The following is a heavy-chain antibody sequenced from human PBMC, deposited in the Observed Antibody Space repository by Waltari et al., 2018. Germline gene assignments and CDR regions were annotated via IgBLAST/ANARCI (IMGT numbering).Heavy chain of an antibody. CDR3: ARHYCSGGSCRTRPFDY. J-gene: IGHJ4*02. V-gene: IGHV4-38-2*01. CDR2: IYHSGST. D-gene: IGHD2-15*01. Sequence: QVQLQESGPGLVKPSETLSLTCAVSGYSISSGYYWAWIRQPPGKGLEWIGSIYHSGSTYYNPSLKSRVTISVDTSKNQFSLKLSSVTAADTAVYYCARHYCSGGSCRTRPFDYWGQGTLVTVSS. CDR1: GYSISSGYY.